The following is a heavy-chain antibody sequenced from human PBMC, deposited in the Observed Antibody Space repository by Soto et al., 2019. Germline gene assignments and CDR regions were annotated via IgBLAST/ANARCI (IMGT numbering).Heavy chain of an antibody. CDR3: AKDRMGASGWFDP. V-gene: IGHV3-23*01. Sequence: SLRLSCVASGFSFSSYTMNWVRQAPGKGLEWVSGVNGGNTYYADSVKGRFSISRDNSKNTLYLQLNSLRAEDTAIYYCAKDRMGASGWFDPWGQGTPVTVSS. D-gene: IGHD1-26*01. J-gene: IGHJ5*02. CDR2: VNGGNT. CDR1: GFSFSSYT.